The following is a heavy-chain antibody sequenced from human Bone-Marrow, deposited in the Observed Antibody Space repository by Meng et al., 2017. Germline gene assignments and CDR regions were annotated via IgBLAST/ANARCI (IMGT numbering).Heavy chain of an antibody. Sequence: QVPLQEPAPELVKPSQTLSLTCTVSGGSISSGGYYWNWIRQYPGKGLEWIGYIYYSGSTYYNPSLKSRITISVDTSKNHFSLKLSSVTAADTAVYYCASLYGVVGASWFDPWGQGTLVTVSS. V-gene: IGHV4-31*03. J-gene: IGHJ5*02. CDR3: ASLYGVVGASWFDP. CDR1: GGSISSGGYY. D-gene: IGHD1-26*01. CDR2: IYYSGST.